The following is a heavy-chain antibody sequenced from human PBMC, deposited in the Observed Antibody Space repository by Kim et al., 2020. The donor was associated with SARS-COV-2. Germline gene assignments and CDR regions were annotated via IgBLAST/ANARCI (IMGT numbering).Heavy chain of an antibody. CDR3: ARGYKWNYGYFDF. V-gene: IGHV4-31*03. D-gene: IGHD1-7*01. J-gene: IGHJ4*02. Sequence: SETLSLTCTVSGGSISSGGYYWSWIRQHLGKGLEWIGCIYYSGRTYYNPSLRSRVSISADTSKNQFSLELTSVTAADTAVYYCARGYKWNYGYFDFWGQG. CDR2: IYYSGRT. CDR1: GGSISSGGYY.